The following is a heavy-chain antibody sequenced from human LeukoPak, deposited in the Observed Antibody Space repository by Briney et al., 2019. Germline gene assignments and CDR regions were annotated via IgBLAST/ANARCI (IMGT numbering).Heavy chain of an antibody. D-gene: IGHD5-18*01. CDR3: ARDHHPFTA. J-gene: IGHJ4*02. Sequence: PGGSLRLSCAASGFTFSRFWMNWVRQAPGRGLEWVANIDQSGGRNNYVDSVQGRFTISRDNAKNSLYLQMNSLRAEDTAVYYCARDHHPFTAWGQGALVTVSS. CDR2: IDQSGGRN. CDR1: GFTFSRFW. V-gene: IGHV3-7*04.